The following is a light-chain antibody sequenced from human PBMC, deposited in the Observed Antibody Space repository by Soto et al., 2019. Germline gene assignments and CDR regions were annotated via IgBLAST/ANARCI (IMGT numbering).Light chain of an antibody. CDR2: DAS. Sequence: DIPMTQSPSSLSASVGDRVTITCQASQDISNYLNWDQQKPGKAPKLLIYDASSVETGVPSRFSGSGSGTDFPFTISSLQPEDVATYYCQQYDNLPITFGQGTRLEIK. V-gene: IGKV1-33*01. CDR1: QDISNY. J-gene: IGKJ5*01. CDR3: QQYDNLPIT.